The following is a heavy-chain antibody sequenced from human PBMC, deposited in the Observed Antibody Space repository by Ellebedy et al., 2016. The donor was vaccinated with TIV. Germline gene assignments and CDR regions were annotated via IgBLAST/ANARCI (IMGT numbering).Heavy chain of an antibody. Sequence: MPSETLSLTCTVSGGSISSSSYYWGWIRQPPGKGLEWIGSIYYGGSTYYNPSLKSRVTISVDTSKNQFSLNLRSVTAADTAIYFCAGTYNGNAKFDYWGQGTLVTVSS. V-gene: IGHV4-39*01. J-gene: IGHJ4*02. CDR1: GGSISSSSYY. CDR3: AGTYNGNAKFDY. CDR2: IYYGGST. D-gene: IGHD1-20*01.